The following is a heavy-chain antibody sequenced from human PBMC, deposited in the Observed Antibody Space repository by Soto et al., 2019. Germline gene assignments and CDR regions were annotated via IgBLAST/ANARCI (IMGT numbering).Heavy chain of an antibody. CDR3: ARVNGADYFDY. CDR2: IYYSGST. V-gene: IGHV4-59*01. Sequence: TSETLSLTCTVSGGSISSYYWSWIRQPPGKGLEWIGYIYYSGSTNYNPSLKSRVTISVDTSKNQFSLKLSSVTAADTAVYYCARVNGADYFDYWGQGTLVTVSS. J-gene: IGHJ4*02. CDR1: GGSISSYY. D-gene: IGHD1-26*01.